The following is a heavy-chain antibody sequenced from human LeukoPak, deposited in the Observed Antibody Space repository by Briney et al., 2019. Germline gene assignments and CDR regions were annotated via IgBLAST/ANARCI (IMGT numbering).Heavy chain of an antibody. D-gene: IGHD2-2*01. V-gene: IGHV4-59*01. CDR2: IYYSGST. CDR3: ASTNKDIVVVPAAPHYYYYYYMDV. CDR1: GGSISSYY. Sequence: SETLSLTCTVSGGSISSYYWSWIRQPPGKGLEWIGYIYYSGSTNYNPSLKSRVTISVDTSKNQFSLKLSSVTAADTAVYYCASTNKDIVVVPAAPHYYYYYYMDVWGKGTRSPSP. J-gene: IGHJ6*03.